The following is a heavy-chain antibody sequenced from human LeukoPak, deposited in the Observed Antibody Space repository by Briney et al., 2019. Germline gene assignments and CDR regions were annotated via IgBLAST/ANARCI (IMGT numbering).Heavy chain of an antibody. CDR2: IYYSGST. CDR1: GGSISSYY. D-gene: IGHD3-22*01. V-gene: IGHV4-59*12. J-gene: IGHJ4*02. CDR3: ARRRYDASGYYPSRGRYFDY. Sequence: SETLSLTCTVSGGSISSYYWSWIRQPPGKGLEWIGYIYYSGSTNYNPSLKSRVTISVDTSKNQFSLKLSSVTAADTAVYYCARRRYDASGYYPSRGRYFDYWGQGTLVTVSS.